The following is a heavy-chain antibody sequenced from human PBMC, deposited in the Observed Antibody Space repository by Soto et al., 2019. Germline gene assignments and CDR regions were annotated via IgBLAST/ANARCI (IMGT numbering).Heavy chain of an antibody. CDR2: INPSGGST. V-gene: IGHV1-46*01. CDR3: ARAGLVLRGPIGFP. J-gene: IGHJ5*02. D-gene: IGHD3-3*01. CDR1: GYTFTIYY. Sequence: ASVKVSCKASGYTFTIYYMHCVLQSPGQWLEWMGIINPSGGSTSYAQKFQSRVTMTRDTSTSTVYMELSSLRSEDTAVYYCARAGLVLRGPIGFPWGQGTLVTVSS.